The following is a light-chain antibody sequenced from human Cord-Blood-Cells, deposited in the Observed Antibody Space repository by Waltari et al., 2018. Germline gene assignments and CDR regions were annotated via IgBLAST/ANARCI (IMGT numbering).Light chain of an antibody. CDR1: QSVSSSY. Sequence: EIVLTQSPGTLSLSPGERATSSCRASQSVSSSYLAWYQPKPGQAPRLLIYGASSRATGIPDRFSGSGSGTDFTLTISRLEPEDFAVYYCQQYGSSPLFTFGPGTKVDIK. J-gene: IGKJ3*01. CDR2: GAS. CDR3: QQYGSSPLFT. V-gene: IGKV3-20*01.